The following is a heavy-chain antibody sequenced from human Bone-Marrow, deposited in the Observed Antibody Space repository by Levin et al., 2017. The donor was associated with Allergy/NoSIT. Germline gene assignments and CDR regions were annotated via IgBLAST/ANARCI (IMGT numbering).Heavy chain of an antibody. V-gene: IGHV1-2*02. Sequence: ASVKVSCKSSVYTFTDYFLHWVRQAPGQGLEWMGWINPKSGGPNYAHKFRGRVTLTRDTSMTTVYMDLSRLRSDDTALFYCAGAMPGSGTPPNFDSWGQGTLVAVSS. J-gene: IGHJ4*02. D-gene: IGHD3-10*01. CDR1: VYTFTDYF. CDR2: INPKSGGP. CDR3: AGAMPGSGTPPNFDS.